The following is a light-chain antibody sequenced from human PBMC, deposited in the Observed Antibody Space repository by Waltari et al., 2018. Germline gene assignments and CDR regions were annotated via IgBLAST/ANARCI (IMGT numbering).Light chain of an antibody. V-gene: IGKV3-11*01. CDR1: QSVSSY. Sequence: EIVLTQSPATLSLSPGESANLSCRASQSVSSYLAWYQQKPGQAPRLLIYDASNRATGIPARFSGSGSGTDFTLTISSLEPEDFAVYYCQQRSNWPLTFGGGTKVEIK. CDR2: DAS. J-gene: IGKJ4*01. CDR3: QQRSNWPLT.